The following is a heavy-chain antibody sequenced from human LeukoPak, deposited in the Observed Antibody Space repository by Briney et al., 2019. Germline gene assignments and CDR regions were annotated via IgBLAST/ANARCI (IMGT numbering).Heavy chain of an antibody. CDR3: ARAHGRYYDSSGYYDY. D-gene: IGHD3-22*01. CDR1: GCSISGYN. Sequence: SETLSFTCTVSGCSISGYNWSWIGQAPGQGREWCVYIYYSGSTNYNPSLKSRVTISVDTSKNQFSLKLSSVTAADTAVYYCARAHGRYYDSSGYYDYWGQGTLVTVSS. J-gene: IGHJ4*02. V-gene: IGHV4-59*08. CDR2: IYYSGST.